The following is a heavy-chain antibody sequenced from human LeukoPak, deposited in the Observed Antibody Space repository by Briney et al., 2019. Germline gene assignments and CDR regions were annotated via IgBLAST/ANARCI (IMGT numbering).Heavy chain of an antibody. CDR3: ARAPYYYDSSGYNFDY. CDR1: GGTFSSYA. Sequence: GASVKVSCKASGGTFSSYAISWVRQAPGQGLEWMGGIIPIFGTANYAQKFQGRVTITADKSTSTAYMELSSLRSEDTAVYYCARAPYYYDSSGYNFDYWGQGTLVTVSS. D-gene: IGHD3-22*01. V-gene: IGHV1-69*06. J-gene: IGHJ4*02. CDR2: IIPIFGTA.